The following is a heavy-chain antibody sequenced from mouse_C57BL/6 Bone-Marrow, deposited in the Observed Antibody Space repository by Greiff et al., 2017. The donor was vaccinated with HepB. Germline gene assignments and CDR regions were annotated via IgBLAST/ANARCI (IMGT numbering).Heavy chain of an antibody. D-gene: IGHD1-1*01. CDR1: GYTFTSYW. Sequence: QVQLKQPGAELVMPGASVKLSCKASGYTFTSYWMHWVKQRPGQGLEWIGEIDPSDSYTNYNQKFKGKSTLTVDKSSSTAYMQLSSLTSEDSAVYYCARDHYYYGSSLWFAYWGQGTLVTVSA. CDR3: ARDHYYYGSSLWFAY. CDR2: IDPSDSYT. J-gene: IGHJ3*01. V-gene: IGHV1-69*01.